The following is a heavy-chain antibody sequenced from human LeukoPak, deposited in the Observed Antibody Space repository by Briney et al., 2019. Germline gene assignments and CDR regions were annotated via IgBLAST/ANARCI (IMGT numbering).Heavy chain of an antibody. Sequence: PSKTLSVTCAVYGASFNDYYWSWIRNSPTKGLEWIGEVNHSGSAKYNPSLKSRVTISADKSKNQFFLRLSPVAAADSGVYYCARERASNNHDNWFDPWGQGTLVTVSS. CDR1: GASFNDYY. CDR2: VNHSGSA. J-gene: IGHJ5*02. CDR3: ARERASNNHDNWFDP. V-gene: IGHV4-34*01.